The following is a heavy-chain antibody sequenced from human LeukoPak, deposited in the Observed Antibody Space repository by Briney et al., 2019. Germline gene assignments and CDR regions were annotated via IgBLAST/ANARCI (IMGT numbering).Heavy chain of an antibody. V-gene: IGHV3-20*04. CDR2: INWNGGTT. CDR3: ARDYGSGSYYNGIDY. D-gene: IGHD3-10*01. J-gene: IGHJ4*02. CDR1: GFSFESYG. Sequence: PGGSLRLSCAASGFSFESYGMSWVRQVPGKGLEWVSYINWNGGTTDYADPVKGRFTISRDNGMSSLYLQMNSLRAGDTALYYCARDYGSGSYYNGIDYWGQGTLVSVSS.